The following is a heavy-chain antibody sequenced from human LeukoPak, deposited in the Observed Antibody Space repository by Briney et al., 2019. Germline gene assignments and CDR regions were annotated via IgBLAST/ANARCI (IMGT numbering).Heavy chain of an antibody. V-gene: IGHV3-33*08. J-gene: IGHJ4*02. D-gene: IGHD3-22*01. CDR1: GFTFSSYA. CDR2: IWYDGSNK. CDR3: ARGTRYDSSGYYSQGLDY. Sequence: GGSLRLSCAASGFTFSSYAMHWVRQAPGKGLEWVAVIWYDGSNKYYADSVKGRFTISRDNSKNTLYLQMNSLRAEDTAVYYCARGTRYDSSGYYSQGLDYWGQGTLVTVSS.